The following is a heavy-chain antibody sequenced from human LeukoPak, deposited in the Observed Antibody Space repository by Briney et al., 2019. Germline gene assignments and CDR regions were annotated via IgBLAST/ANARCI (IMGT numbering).Heavy chain of an antibody. J-gene: IGHJ6*02. CDR2: FDPEDGET. Sequence: ASVKVSCKVSGYTLTELSMHWVRQAPGKGLGWMGGFDPEDGETIYAQKFQGRVTMTEDTSTDTAYMELSSLRSEDTAVYYCATVDILTGYGNYGMDVWGQGTTVTVSS. D-gene: IGHD3-9*01. V-gene: IGHV1-24*01. CDR1: GYTLTELS. CDR3: ATVDILTGYGNYGMDV.